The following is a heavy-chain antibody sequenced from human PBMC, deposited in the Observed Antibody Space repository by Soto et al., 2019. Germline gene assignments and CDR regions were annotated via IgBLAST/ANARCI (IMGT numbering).Heavy chain of an antibody. D-gene: IGHD2-2*01. J-gene: IGHJ6*02. V-gene: IGHV1-2*04. Sequence: ASVKVSCKASGYTFTGYYMHWVRQAPGQGLEWMGWINPNSGGTNYAQKFQGWVTMTRDTSISTAYMELSRLRSDDTAVYYCARALPCSSTSCRPLYGMDVWRQGTTVTVSS. CDR3: ARALPCSSTSCRPLYGMDV. CDR2: INPNSGGT. CDR1: GYTFTGYY.